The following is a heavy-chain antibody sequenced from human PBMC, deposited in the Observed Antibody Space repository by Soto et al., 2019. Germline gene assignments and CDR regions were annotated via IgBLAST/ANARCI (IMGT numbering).Heavy chain of an antibody. CDR1: GFSLITIGMR. V-gene: IGHV2-70*04. CDR3: ARAPYGGNLDY. J-gene: IGHJ4*02. Sequence: FGPALGHPPQTLTLCWYLYGFSLITIGMRVGWIRKPPGKALEWLARIDWDDDKFYSTSLKTRLTISKDTSKNQVVLTMTNMDPVHTATYYCARAPYGGNLDYWGQGTLVTVSS. D-gene: IGHD2-15*01. CDR2: IDWDDDK.